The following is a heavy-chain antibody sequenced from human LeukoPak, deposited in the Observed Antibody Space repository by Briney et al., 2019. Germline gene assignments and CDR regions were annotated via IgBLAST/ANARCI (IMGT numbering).Heavy chain of an antibody. CDR1: GFTFSNAW. CDR3: ARWVVVPAAPFDY. Sequence: PGGSLRLSCAASGFTFSNAWMSWVRQAPGKGLEWVSSISSSSSYIYYADSVKGRFTISRDNAKNSLYLQMNSLRAEDTAVYYCARWVVVPAAPFDYWGQGTLVTVSS. V-gene: IGHV3-21*01. D-gene: IGHD2-2*01. CDR2: ISSSSSYI. J-gene: IGHJ4*02.